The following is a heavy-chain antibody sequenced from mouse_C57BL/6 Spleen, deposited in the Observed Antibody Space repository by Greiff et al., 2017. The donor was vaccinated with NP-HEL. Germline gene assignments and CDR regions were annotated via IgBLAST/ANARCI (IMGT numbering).Heavy chain of an antibody. D-gene: IGHD4-1*01. CDR3: ASGVGRPWFAY. J-gene: IGHJ3*01. V-gene: IGHV5-17*01. Sequence: EVKLVESGGGLVKPGGSLKLSCAASGFTFSDYGMHWVRQAPEKGLEWVAYISSGSSTIYYADTVKGRFTISRDNAKNTLFLQMTSLRSEDTAMYYCASGVGRPWFAYWGQGTLVTVSA. CDR2: ISSGSSTI. CDR1: GFTFSDYG.